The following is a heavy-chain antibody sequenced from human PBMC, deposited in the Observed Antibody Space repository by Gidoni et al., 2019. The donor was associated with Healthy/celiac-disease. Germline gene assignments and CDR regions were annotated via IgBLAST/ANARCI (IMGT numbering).Heavy chain of an antibody. V-gene: IGHV3-11*05. D-gene: IGHD3-10*01. CDR3: ARVYYYGSGSYSAPDY. J-gene: IGHJ4*02. Sequence: QVQLVESGGGLVKPGGSLSLSCAASGFTFSDYYMSWIRQAPGKGLEWVSYISSSSSYTNYADSVKGRFTISRDNAKNSLYLQMNSLRAEDTAVYYCARVYYYGSGSYSAPDYWGQGTLVTVSS. CDR1: GFTFSDYY. CDR2: ISSSSSYT.